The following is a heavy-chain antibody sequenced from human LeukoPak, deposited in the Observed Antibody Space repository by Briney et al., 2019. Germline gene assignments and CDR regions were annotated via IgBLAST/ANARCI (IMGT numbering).Heavy chain of an antibody. CDR2: IYYSGST. Sequence: SETLSLTCTVSGGSISSGGYYWIWIRQHPGKGLEWIGYIYYSGSTYYNPSLKSRVTISVDTSKNQFSLKLSSVTAADTAVYYCARDYYGSSAGSYFPAYYYYGMDVWGQGTTVTVSS. CDR1: GGSISSGGYY. CDR3: ARDYYGSSAGSYFPAYYYYGMDV. D-gene: IGHD3-10*01. V-gene: IGHV4-31*03. J-gene: IGHJ6*02.